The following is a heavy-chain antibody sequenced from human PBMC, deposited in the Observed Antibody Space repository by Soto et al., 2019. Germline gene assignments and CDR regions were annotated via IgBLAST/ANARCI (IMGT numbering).Heavy chain of an antibody. D-gene: IGHD6-19*01. CDR1: GFTFSSYA. CDR2: ISGSGGST. CDR3: AKGKPNHSSGWYYFDY. V-gene: IGHV3-23*01. Sequence: LRLSCAASGFTFSSYAMSWVRQAPGKGLEWVSAISGSGGSTYYADSVKGRFTISRDNSKNTLYLQMNSLRAEDTAVYYCAKGKPNHSSGWYYFDYWGQGTPVTVSS. J-gene: IGHJ4*02.